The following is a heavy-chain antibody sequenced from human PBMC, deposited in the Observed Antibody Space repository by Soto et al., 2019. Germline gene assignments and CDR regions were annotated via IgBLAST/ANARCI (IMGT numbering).Heavy chain of an antibody. J-gene: IGHJ4*02. CDR3: ALLSYCTTVTCFYLDY. V-gene: IGHV1-18*01. CDR1: GYTFTRHV. CDR2: INAYDGNR. D-gene: IGHD2-8*01. Sequence: SLKISCKASGYTFTRHVISLVRQAPGHGLEWMGWINAYDGNRNYAQNLQGRVTMTTDTSTTTAYMELTSLRSDDTAVYYCALLSYCTTVTCFYLDYWGQGTPGTVSS.